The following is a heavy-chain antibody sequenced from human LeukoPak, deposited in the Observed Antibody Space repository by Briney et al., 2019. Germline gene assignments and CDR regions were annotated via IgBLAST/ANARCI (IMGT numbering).Heavy chain of an antibody. J-gene: IGHJ4*02. V-gene: IGHV4-38-2*01. CDR1: GYSISSAFY. CDR3: ARFAAPQLTRIDY. CDR2: IYYSGNT. Sequence: SETLSLTCAVSGYSISSAFYWGWIRQPPGKGLEWIGSIYYSGNTFYNPSLKSRPTISVDTSKNQFSLRLSSVTAADTAVYYCARFAAPQLTRIDYWGQGILVTVSS. D-gene: IGHD1-1*01.